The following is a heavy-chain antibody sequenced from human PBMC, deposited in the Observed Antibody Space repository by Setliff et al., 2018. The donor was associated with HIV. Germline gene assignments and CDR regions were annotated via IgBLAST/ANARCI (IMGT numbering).Heavy chain of an antibody. CDR2: ISSSSSYI. V-gene: IGHV3-21*01. CDR1: GFTFSSYS. Sequence: GGSLRLSCAASGFTFSSYSMNWVRQAPGKGLEWVSSISSSSSYIYYADSEKGRFTISRDNAKNSLYLQMNSLRAEDTAVYYCARGQGAYSGYDYDYWGQGTLVTVSS. D-gene: IGHD5-12*01. J-gene: IGHJ4*02. CDR3: ARGQGAYSGYDYDY.